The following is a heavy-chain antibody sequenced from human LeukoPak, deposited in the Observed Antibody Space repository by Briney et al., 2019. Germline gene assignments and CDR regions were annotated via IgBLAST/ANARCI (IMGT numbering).Heavy chain of an antibody. V-gene: IGHV1-46*01. CDR2: INPSGGST. J-gene: IGHJ4*02. CDR3: ARAPVTSCRGVYCYPFDY. D-gene: IGHD2-21*01. Sequence: ASVKVSCKASGYTFTSYYMHWVRQAPGQGLEWMGIINPSGGSTTYAQKFQGRVTVTRDTSTSTIYMYLSSLRVEDAGVYYCARAPVTSCRGVYCYPFDYWGQGTLVTVSS. CDR1: GYTFTSYY.